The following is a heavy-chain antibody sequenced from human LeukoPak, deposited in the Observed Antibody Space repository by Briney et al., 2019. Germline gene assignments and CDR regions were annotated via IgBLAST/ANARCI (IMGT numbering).Heavy chain of an antibody. CDR2: ISSGSTYM. CDR1: GFTFSSYS. D-gene: IGHD4-17*01. CDR3: ARSYGDYAYYGMDV. Sequence: GGSLRLSCAASGFTFSSYSMNWVRQAPGKGLEWVSSISSGSTYMYYADSVKGRFTISRDNAKNSLYLQMNSLRAEDTAVYYCARSYGDYAYYGMDVWGQGTTVTVSS. V-gene: IGHV3-21*04. J-gene: IGHJ6*02.